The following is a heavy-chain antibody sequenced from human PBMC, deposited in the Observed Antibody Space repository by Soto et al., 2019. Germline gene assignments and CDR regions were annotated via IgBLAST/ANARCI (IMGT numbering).Heavy chain of an antibody. V-gene: IGHV4-31*03. CDR1: GGSISSGGYY. J-gene: IGHJ5*02. CDR3: ARDPHSPGNHVGGWFAT. Sequence: PSETLSLTCTVSGGSISSGGYYWSWIRQHPGKGLEWIGYIYYSGSTYYNPSLKSRVTISVDTSKNQFSLKLSSVTAADTAVHYCARDPHSPGNHVGGWFATGGKG. CDR2: IYYSGST. D-gene: IGHD3-10*01.